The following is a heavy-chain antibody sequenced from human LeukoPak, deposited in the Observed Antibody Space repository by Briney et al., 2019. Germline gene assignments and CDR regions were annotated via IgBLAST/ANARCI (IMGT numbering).Heavy chain of an antibody. Sequence: GRSLRLSCAASGFSFSSYYMSWVRQAPGKGLEWVALINPDGSERYYVDSVKGRFTISRDNAKNSLYLQMDSLRDDDTAMYFCTRDLAAVPGPRMDVWGQGTTVTVSS. CDR1: GFSFSSYY. V-gene: IGHV3-7*03. J-gene: IGHJ6*02. CDR2: INPDGSER. D-gene: IGHD6-19*01. CDR3: TRDLAAVPGPRMDV.